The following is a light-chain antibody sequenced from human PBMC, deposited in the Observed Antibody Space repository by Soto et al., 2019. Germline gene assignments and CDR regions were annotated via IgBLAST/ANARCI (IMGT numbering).Light chain of an antibody. CDR1: QSVSSGY. CDR2: GAS. Sequence: EIVLTQSPGTLSLSPGERATLSCRASQSVSSGYLAWYHQKPGQVPRLLIYGASTRAPGIPDRFSGSGSGTDFTVTISRLEPEDFAVYYCQQYGTSPITFGQGTRLEIK. CDR3: QQYGTSPIT. J-gene: IGKJ5*01. V-gene: IGKV3-20*01.